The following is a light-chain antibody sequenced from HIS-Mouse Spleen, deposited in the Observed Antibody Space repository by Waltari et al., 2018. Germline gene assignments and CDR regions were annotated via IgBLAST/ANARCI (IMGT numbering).Light chain of an antibody. CDR1: SSDVGGYNY. Sequence: QSALTQPASVSGSPGQSITISYTGTSSDVGGYNYVPWYQPHPGKAPKLMIYDVSNRPSGVSNRFSGSKSGNTASLTISGLQAEDEADYYCSSYTSSSFNVVFGGGTKLTVL. V-gene: IGLV2-14*03. CDR2: DVS. J-gene: IGLJ2*01. CDR3: SSYTSSSFNVV.